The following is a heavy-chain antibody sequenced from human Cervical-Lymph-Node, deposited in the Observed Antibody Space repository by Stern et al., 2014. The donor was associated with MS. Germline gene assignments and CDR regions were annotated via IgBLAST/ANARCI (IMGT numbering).Heavy chain of an antibody. V-gene: IGHV4-31*03. J-gene: IGHJ6*02. Sequence: VQLVESGPGLVKPSQTLSLTCTVSGGSISSDNYYWTWIRQHPGKGLEWIVHIYYSGTTYYNPSIKSRVSITVDTSQNLFSLRLSSVTAADTAVYYCARDHFTTSLDVWGHGTTVTVS. CDR1: GGSISSDNYY. D-gene: IGHD2-2*01. CDR2: IYYSGTT. CDR3: ARDHFTTSLDV.